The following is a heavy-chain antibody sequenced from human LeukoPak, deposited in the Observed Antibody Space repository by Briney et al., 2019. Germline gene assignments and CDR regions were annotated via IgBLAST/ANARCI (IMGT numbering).Heavy chain of an antibody. CDR1: GYSINNYW. Sequence: GESLKISCTGSGYSINNYWIAWVRQMPGKGLEWMGIIYPADSDIRYSPSFQGQVTISADKSISTAYLQWNSLKASDTAMYYCARQEYCSGASCYTWFDPWGQGTLVTVSS. D-gene: IGHD2-15*01. J-gene: IGHJ5*02. CDR3: ARQEYCSGASCYTWFDP. V-gene: IGHV5-51*01. CDR2: IYPADSDI.